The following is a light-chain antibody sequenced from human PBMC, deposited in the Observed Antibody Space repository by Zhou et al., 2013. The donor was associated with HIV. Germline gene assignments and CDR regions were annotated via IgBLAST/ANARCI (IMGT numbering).Light chain of an antibody. V-gene: IGKV3-20*01. Sequence: EIVLTQSPGTLSVSPGERATLFCRASQSVSSSYIAWYQQKPGQAPRLLIHGAFSRATGIPDRFSGSGSGTDFTLTISRLEPEDLAVYYCQQYGSSPPNTFGQGTRLEIK. CDR1: QSVSSSY. CDR2: GAF. J-gene: IGKJ2*01. CDR3: QQYGSSPPNT.